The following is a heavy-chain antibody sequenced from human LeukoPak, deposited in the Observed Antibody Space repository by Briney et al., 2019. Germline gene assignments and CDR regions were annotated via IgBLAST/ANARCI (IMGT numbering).Heavy chain of an antibody. Sequence: SETLSLTCTVSGGSISSYYWSWIRQPPGKGLEWIGYIYYSGSTNYNPSLKSRVTISVDTSKNQFSLKLSSVTAADTAVYYCARARSSGWLGWFDPWGQGTLATVSS. CDR3: ARARSSGWLGWFDP. D-gene: IGHD6-19*01. CDR1: GGSISSYY. J-gene: IGHJ5*02. V-gene: IGHV4-59*01. CDR2: IYYSGST.